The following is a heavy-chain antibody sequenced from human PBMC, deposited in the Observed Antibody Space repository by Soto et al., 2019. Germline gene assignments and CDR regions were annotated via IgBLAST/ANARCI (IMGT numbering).Heavy chain of an antibody. J-gene: IGHJ6*02. D-gene: IGHD1-20*01. Sequence: ASVKVSCKASGGTFSSYAISWVRQAPGQGLEWMGRIIPIFGTANYAQKFQGRVTITADESTSTAYMELSSLRSEDTAVYYCARDRYNWNYNYYYGMDVWGQGTTVTVSS. CDR2: IIPIFGTA. CDR3: ARDRYNWNYNYYYGMDV. V-gene: IGHV1-69*13. CDR1: GGTFSSYA.